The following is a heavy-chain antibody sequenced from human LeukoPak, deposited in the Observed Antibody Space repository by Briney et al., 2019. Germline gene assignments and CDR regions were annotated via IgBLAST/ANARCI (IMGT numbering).Heavy chain of an antibody. CDR3: ARVGTYYRSLDS. CDR2: IYHSGGT. V-gene: IGHV4-59*01. Sequence: PSETLSLTWTVSGGSINDASWNWIRKPPGQGLEWIGYIYHSGGTNYNPSLKSRVTISLDTSKNQFSLKLSTVTAADTAVYYCARVGTYYRSLDSWGQGTLITVSS. J-gene: IGHJ4*02. D-gene: IGHD3-10*01. CDR1: GGSINDAS.